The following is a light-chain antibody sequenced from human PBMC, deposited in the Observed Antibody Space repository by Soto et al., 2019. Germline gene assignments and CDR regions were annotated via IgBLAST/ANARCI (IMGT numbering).Light chain of an antibody. J-gene: IGKJ4*01. V-gene: IGKV3-11*01. CDR3: QQRSSWPLT. Sequence: EIVLTQSPATLSLSPGDSATLSCRASQSIRSYLAWYQQKRGQAPRLLIYVASNRATGIPARFSGSGSGTDFSLTISSLEPEDFAVYYCQQRSSWPLTFGGGTKVEIK. CDR1: QSIRSY. CDR2: VAS.